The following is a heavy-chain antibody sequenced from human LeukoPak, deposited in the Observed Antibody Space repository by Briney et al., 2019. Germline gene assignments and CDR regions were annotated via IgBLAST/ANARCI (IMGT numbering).Heavy chain of an antibody. J-gene: IGHJ4*02. D-gene: IGHD3-16*01. Sequence: SETLSLTCTVSGGSISSYYWSWIRQPPGKGLEWIGYIYYSGSTNYNPSLKSRVTISVDTSKNQFSLKLSSVTAADTAVYYCARHSLGDYVWGTWFGYWGQGTLVTVSS. V-gene: IGHV4-59*08. CDR3: ARHSLGDYVWGTWFGY. CDR1: GGSISSYY. CDR2: IYYSGST.